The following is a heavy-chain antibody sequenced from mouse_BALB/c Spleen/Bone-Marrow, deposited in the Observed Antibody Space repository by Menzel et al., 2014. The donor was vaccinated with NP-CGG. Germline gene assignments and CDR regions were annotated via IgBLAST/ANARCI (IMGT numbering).Heavy chain of an antibody. CDR1: GFNIKDTY. CDR3: AMITTGAWFAY. J-gene: IGHJ3*01. CDR2: IDPANGNT. Sequence: VQLQQSGAELVKPGASVKLSCTASGFNIKDTYMHWVKQRPEQGLEWIGRIDPANGNTKYDPKFQGKATITADTSSNTVYLQLSSLTSEDTAVYYCAMITTGAWFAYWGQGTLVTVSA. V-gene: IGHV14-3*02. D-gene: IGHD2-4*01.